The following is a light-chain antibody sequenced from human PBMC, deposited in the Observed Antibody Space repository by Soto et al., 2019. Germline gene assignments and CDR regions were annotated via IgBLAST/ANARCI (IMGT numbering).Light chain of an antibody. V-gene: IGLV2-18*02. Sequence: QSVLTQPPSVSGSPGQSVTISCTGTSSDVGRYNRVSWYQQPPGTAPKLMIYEVSNRPSGVPDRFSGSKSGNTASLTISGLQPEDEADYYCNSYTSSNTYVFGTGTKVTVL. CDR3: NSYTSSNTYV. J-gene: IGLJ1*01. CDR2: EVS. CDR1: SSDVGRYNR.